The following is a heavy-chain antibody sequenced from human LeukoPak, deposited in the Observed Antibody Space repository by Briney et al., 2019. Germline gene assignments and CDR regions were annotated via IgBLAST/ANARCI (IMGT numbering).Heavy chain of an antibody. D-gene: IGHD6-13*01. CDR1: GGSFSGYY. Sequence: ASETLSLTCAVYGGSFSGYYWSWIRQPPGKGLEWIGEINHSGSTNYNPSHKSRVTISVDTSKNQFSLKLSSVTAADTAVYYCARGRIAGWPWGQGTLVTVSS. CDR2: INHSGST. J-gene: IGHJ5*02. V-gene: IGHV4-34*01. CDR3: ARGRIAGWP.